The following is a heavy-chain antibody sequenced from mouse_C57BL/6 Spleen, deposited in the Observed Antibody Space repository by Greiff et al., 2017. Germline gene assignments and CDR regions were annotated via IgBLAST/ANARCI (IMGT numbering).Heavy chain of an antibody. D-gene: IGHD1-1*01. J-gene: IGHJ4*01. CDR3: ARETDYYGSPSMGY. Sequence: QVQLQQPGAELVRPGSSVKLSCKASGYTFTSYWMHWVKQRPIQGLEWIGNIDPSDSETHYNQKFKDKATLTVDKSSSTAYMQLSSLTSEDSAVYYCARETDYYGSPSMGYWGHGTSVTVSS. CDR1: GYTFTSYW. CDR2: IDPSDSET. V-gene: IGHV1-52*01.